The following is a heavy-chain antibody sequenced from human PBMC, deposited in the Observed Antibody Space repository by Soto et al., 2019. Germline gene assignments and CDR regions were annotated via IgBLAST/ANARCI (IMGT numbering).Heavy chain of an antibody. CDR2: INAGNGNT. CDR1: GYTLTTFA. V-gene: IGHV1-3*01. J-gene: IGHJ4*02. D-gene: IGHD2-21*02. Sequence: GASVKVSCKASGYTLTTFAMHWVRQAPGQGLEWMGWINAGNGNTKYSQKFQGRVTITRDTSANTAYMELSSLRSEDTAVYYCARSIVVVTALDYWGQGTLVTVS. CDR3: ARSIVVVTALDY.